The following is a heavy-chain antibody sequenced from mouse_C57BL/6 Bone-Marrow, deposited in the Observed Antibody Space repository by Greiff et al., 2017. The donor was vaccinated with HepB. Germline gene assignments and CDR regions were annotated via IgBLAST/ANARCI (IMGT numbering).Heavy chain of an antibody. CDR2: ISDGGSYT. CDR1: GFTFSSYA. D-gene: IGHD1-1*01. J-gene: IGHJ3*01. V-gene: IGHV5-4*01. CDR3: ARDYYYGSSFFAY. Sequence: EVKLMESGGGLVKPGGSLKLSCAASGFTFSSYAMSWVRQTPEKRLEWVATISDGGSYTYYPDNVKGRFTISRDNAKNNLYLQMSHLKSEDTAMYDCARDYYYGSSFFAYWGQGTLVTVSA.